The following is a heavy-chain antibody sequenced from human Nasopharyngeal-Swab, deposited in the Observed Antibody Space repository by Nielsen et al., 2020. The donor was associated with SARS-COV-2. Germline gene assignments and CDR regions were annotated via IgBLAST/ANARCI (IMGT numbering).Heavy chain of an antibody. CDR1: GGSISSSSYY. CDR3: ARGASEVVVIVWFDP. D-gene: IGHD3-22*01. V-gene: IGHV4-39*06. J-gene: IGHJ5*02. CDR2: IYYSGST. Sequence: SETLSLTCTVSGGSISSSSYYWDWIRKPPGKGLEWIGSIYYSGSTYYNPSLKIRVTISVDTSKNQFALKLSSVTAADTAVYYCARGASEVVVIVWFDPWGQGTLVTVSS.